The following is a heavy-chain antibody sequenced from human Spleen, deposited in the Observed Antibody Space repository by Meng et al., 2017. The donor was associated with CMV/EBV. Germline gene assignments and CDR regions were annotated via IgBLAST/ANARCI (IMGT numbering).Heavy chain of an antibody. CDR3: ARGRWERSVDY. V-gene: IGHV3-21*01. J-gene: IGHJ4*02. CDR1: GFTVGSNY. Sequence: GGSLRLSCTASGFTVGSNYMSWVRQSPGKGLEWVSSISSSSSYIYYADSVKGRFTISRDNAKNSLYLQMDSLRAEDTAVYYCARGRWERSVDYCGQGTLVTVSS. D-gene: IGHD1-26*01. CDR2: ISSSSSYI.